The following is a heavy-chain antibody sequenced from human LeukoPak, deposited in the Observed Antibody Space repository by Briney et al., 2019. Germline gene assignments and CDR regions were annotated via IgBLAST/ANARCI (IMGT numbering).Heavy chain of an antibody. V-gene: IGHV1-69*10. CDR1: GYTFTSYA. CDR2: IIPILGIA. J-gene: IGHJ6*02. D-gene: IGHD2-2*01. CDR3: ARDLRPSKYCSSSSCPWDV. Sequence: ASVKVSCKASGYTFTSYAISWVRQAPGQGLEWMGWIIPILGIANYAQKFQGRVTITADKSTSTAYMELSSLRSEDTAVYYCARDLRPSKYCSSSSCPWDVWGQGTTVTVSS.